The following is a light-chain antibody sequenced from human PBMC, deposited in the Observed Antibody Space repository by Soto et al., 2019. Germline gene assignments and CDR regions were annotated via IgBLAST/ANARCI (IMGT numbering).Light chain of an antibody. CDR3: QQYDISPPMYT. CDR2: GTS. CDR1: QSVSSTY. Sequence: EIVLTQSPGTLSLSPGESATLSCRASQSVSSTYLGWYQQRPGQAPRLLIYGTSNRAAGIQDRFSGSGSGTDFTLTISRLEPEDFAVYFCQQYDISPPMYTFGQGTKLDIK. V-gene: IGKV3-20*01. J-gene: IGKJ2*01.